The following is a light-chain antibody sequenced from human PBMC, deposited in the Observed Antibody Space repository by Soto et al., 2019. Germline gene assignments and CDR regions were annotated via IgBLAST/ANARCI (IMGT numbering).Light chain of an antibody. CDR1: SSDIGDSNY. J-gene: IGLJ1*01. CDR2: DVS. V-gene: IGLV2-14*03. Sequence: QSVLTQPASVSGSPGQSITISCTGTSSDIGDSNYVSWYQQHPGKAPKLVIYDVSNRPSGVSNRFSGSKSANTASLTISGLQAEDEADYYCSSFRSSSTSYVFGTWTKVTVL. CDR3: SSFRSSSTSYV.